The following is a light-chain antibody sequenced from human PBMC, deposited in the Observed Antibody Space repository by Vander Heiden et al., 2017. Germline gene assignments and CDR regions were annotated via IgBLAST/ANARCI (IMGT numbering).Light chain of an antibody. CDR2: SAS. CDR1: QGIRNS. V-gene: IGKV1-9*01. J-gene: IGKJ3*01. Sequence: IQLTQSPSSLSESVGDSVTITCRASQGIRNSLAWYQQKAGKAPNLLIYSASTLQSGVPSRFSGSGAGTDFTLTISSLQPEDFGIFYCQQFHSYPFIFGPGTKVDVK. CDR3: QQFHSYPFI.